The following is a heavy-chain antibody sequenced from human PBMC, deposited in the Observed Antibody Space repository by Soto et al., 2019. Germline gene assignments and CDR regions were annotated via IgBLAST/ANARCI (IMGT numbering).Heavy chain of an antibody. D-gene: IGHD6-19*01. CDR3: AREPGFTSGWYGSFSY. J-gene: IGHJ4*02. CDR1: GDSVSSNRAA. V-gene: IGHV6-1*01. Sequence: PSQTLSLTCAISGDSVSSNRAAWNWIRQSPSRGLEWLGRTYHRSKWYNDYAVSVKSRITINPDTSKNQFSLQLNSVTPEDTAVSYCAREPGFTSGWYGSFSYWGQGTLVTVSS. CDR2: TYHRSKWYN.